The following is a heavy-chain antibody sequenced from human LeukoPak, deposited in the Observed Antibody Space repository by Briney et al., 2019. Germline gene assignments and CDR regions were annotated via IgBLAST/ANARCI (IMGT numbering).Heavy chain of an antibody. CDR1: GFSLSTSGVG. J-gene: IGHJ4*02. CDR2: IYWGDDK. D-gene: IGHD3-16*02. CDR3: AHSSLPLYYDYVWGSYRSELRFDY. Sequence: KSGPTLVKPTQTLTLTCTFSGFSLSTSGVGVGWIRQPPGKALEWLALIYWGDDKRYSPSLKSRLTITKHTSENQVVLTMTNMDPVDTATYYCAHSSLPLYYDYVWGSYRSELRFDYWGQGTLVTVSS. V-gene: IGHV2-5*02.